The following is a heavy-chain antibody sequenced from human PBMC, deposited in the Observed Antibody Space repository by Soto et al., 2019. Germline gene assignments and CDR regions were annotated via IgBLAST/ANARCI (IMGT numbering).Heavy chain of an antibody. J-gene: IGHJ3*02. CDR3: ARQQWLVLNAFDI. V-gene: IGHV4-59*01. CDR2: IYYSGST. CDR1: CGSISSDY. D-gene: IGHD6-19*01. Sequence: SETLSLTCTVSCGSISSDYWSWIRQPPGKGLEWIGYIYYSGSTNYNPSLKSRVTISVDTSKNQFSLKLSSVTAADTAVYYCARQQWLVLNAFDIWGQGTMVTVS.